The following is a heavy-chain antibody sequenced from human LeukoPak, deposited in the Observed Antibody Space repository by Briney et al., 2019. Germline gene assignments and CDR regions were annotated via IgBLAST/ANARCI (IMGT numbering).Heavy chain of an antibody. J-gene: IGHJ4*02. D-gene: IGHD5/OR15-5a*01. CDR2: FDPEDGET. Sequence: ASVKVSCKVSGYTLTELSMHWVRQAPGKGLEWMGGFDPEDGETIYAQKFQGRVTMTRDTSISTAYMELSRLRSDDTAVYYCASFLGSTDWGQGTLVTVSS. V-gene: IGHV1-24*01. CDR1: GYTLTELS. CDR3: ASFLGSTD.